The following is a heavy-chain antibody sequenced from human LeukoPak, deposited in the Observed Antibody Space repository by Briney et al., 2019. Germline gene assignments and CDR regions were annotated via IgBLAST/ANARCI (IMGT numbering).Heavy chain of an antibody. CDR2: ITSGGGAT. D-gene: IGHD3-10*01. CDR3: AKRGIVIRAVIIVGFHKEAYYFDY. Sequence: GGSLRLSCAASGFSFSSFALTWVRQTPEKGLEWVASITSGGGATHFASSATGRFTISRDNSKNTMYLQMTSLRAEDTAVYFCAKRGIVIRAVIIVGFHKEAYYFDYWGQGALVTVSS. V-gene: IGHV3-23*01. J-gene: IGHJ4*02. CDR1: GFSFSSFA.